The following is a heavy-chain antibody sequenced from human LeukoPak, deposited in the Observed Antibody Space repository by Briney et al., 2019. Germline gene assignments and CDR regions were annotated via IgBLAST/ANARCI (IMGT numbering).Heavy chain of an antibody. CDR2: INPNSGGT. Sequence: ASVKVSCKASGYTFTGYYMHWVRQAPGQGLEWMGWINPNSGGTNYAQKLQGRVTMTTDTSTSTAYMELRSLRSDDTAVYYCARDAYYDGSGYYCWFDPWGQGTLVTVSS. J-gene: IGHJ5*02. CDR1: GYTFTGYY. D-gene: IGHD3-22*01. CDR3: ARDAYYDGSGYYCWFDP. V-gene: IGHV1-2*02.